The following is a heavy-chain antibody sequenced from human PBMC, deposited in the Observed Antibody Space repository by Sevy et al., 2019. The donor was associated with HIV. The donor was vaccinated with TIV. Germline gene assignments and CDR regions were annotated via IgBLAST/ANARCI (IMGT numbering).Heavy chain of an antibody. CDR1: GFTFSSYW. J-gene: IGHJ6*02. V-gene: IGHV3-7*01. Sequence: GGSLRLSCAASGFTFSSYWMSWVRQAPGKGLEWVANIKQDGSEKYYVDSVKGRFTISRDNAKNSLYLQMNSLRAEETAVYYCARDIYDYVWGSYRQYYGMDVWGQGTTVTVSS. CDR3: ARDIYDYVWGSYRQYYGMDV. D-gene: IGHD3-16*02. CDR2: IKQDGSEK.